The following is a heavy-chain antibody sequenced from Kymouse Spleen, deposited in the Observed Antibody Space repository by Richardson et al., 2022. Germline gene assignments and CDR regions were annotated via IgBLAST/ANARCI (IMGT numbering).Heavy chain of an antibody. D-gene: IGHD1-26*01. CDR2: IRSKANSYAT. CDR1: GFTFSGSA. V-gene: IGHV3-73*02. Sequence: EVQLVESGGGLVQPGGSLKLSCAASGFTFSGSAMHWVRQASGKGLEWVGRIRSKANSYATAYAASVKGRFTISRDDSKNTAYLQMNSLKTEDTAVYYCTSYSGSYGAFDIWGQGTMVTVSS. J-gene: IGHJ3*02. CDR3: TSYSGSYGAFDI.